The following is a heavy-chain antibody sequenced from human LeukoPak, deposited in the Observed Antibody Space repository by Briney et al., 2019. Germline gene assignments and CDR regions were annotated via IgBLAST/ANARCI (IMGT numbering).Heavy chain of an antibody. D-gene: IGHD3-3*01. V-gene: IGHV3-30-3*01. CDR1: GFTFNICA. CDR2: ILYDGSNK. CDR3: ARGRSYYDFWSGYYAFDY. Sequence: GWSLRLSCGPSGFTFNICAMHCVRHSPGKGLELVAVILYDGSNKYYADSVKGRFTISRDNSKNTLYLQMNSLRAEDTAVYYCARGRSYYDFWSGYYAFDYWGQGTLVTVSS. J-gene: IGHJ4*02.